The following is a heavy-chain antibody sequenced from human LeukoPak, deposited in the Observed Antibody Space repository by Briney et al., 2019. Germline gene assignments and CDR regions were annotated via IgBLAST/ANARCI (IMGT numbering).Heavy chain of an antibody. CDR3: ARDGGSYYFDY. Sequence: PSETLSLTCTVSGGSISSGGYYWSWIRQPPGKGLEWIGYIYHSGSTYYNPSLKSRVTISVVRSKNQFSLKLSSVTAADTAVYYCARDGGSYYFDYWGQGTLVTVSS. J-gene: IGHJ4*02. CDR1: GGSISSGGYY. CDR2: IYHSGST. D-gene: IGHD1-26*01. V-gene: IGHV4-30-2*01.